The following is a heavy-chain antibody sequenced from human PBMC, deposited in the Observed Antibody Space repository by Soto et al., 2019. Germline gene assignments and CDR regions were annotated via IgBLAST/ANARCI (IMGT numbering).Heavy chain of an antibody. J-gene: IGHJ4*02. D-gene: IGHD6-13*01. CDR2: IYYSGST. V-gene: IGHV4-59*01. CDR1: GGSICGYY. CDR3: ARYSIIASAGTFMFGFDY. Sequence: SETLSLTCTVSGGSICGYYWSWIRQPPGKGLEWIGYIYYSGSTNYNPSLKSRVTISVDTSKNQFSLKLSSVTAADTAVYYCARYSIIASAGTFMFGFDYGGLGARVT.